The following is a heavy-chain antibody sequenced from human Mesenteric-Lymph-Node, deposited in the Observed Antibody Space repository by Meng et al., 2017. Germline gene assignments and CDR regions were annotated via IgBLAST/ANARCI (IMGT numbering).Heavy chain of an antibody. CDR2: IYYSGAT. D-gene: IGHD3-9*01. V-gene: IGHV4-61*01. CDR3: ARLDQALDY. J-gene: IGHJ4*02. Sequence: VQLQGSGPGLVEPSQTLSLTCTVSGGSMSSGNYYWSWIRQPPGKGLEWIGYIYYSGATNYNPSLKSRVTISADTSKNQFSLNLKSMTAADTAVYYCARLDQALDYWGQGTLVTVSS. CDR1: GGSMSSGNYY.